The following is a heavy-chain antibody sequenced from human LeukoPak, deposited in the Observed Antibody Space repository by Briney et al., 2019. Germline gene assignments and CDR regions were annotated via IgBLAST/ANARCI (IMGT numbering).Heavy chain of an antibody. CDR2: MNPNSGNT. D-gene: IGHD4-23*01. J-gene: IGHJ4*02. CDR1: GYIFTDYY. Sequence: ASVRVSCKASGYIFTDYYMHWVRQAPGQGLEWMGWMNPNSGNTGYAQKFQGRVTITRNTSISTAYMELSSLRSEDTAVYYCARGGFYGGNCFDYWGQGTLVTVSS. CDR3: ARGGFYGGNCFDY. V-gene: IGHV1-8*03.